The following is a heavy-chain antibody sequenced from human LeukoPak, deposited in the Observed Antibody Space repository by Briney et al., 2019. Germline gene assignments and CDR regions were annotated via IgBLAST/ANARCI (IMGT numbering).Heavy chain of an antibody. V-gene: IGHV3-74*01. J-gene: IGHJ4*02. CDR3: TGGGSIAVAGY. D-gene: IGHD6-19*01. CDR2: INSDGSDT. Sequence: PGGSLRLSCAASGFTFSNYWMHWVRQAPGKGLVWVSRINSDGSDTNYADSVKGRFTISRDNAKNTLYLQMNSLRAEDTAVYFCTGGGSIAVAGYWGQRTLVTVSS. CDR1: GFTFSNYW.